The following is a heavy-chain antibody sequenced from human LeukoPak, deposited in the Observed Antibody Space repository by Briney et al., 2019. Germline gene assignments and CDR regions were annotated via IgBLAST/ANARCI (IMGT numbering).Heavy chain of an antibody. V-gene: IGHV4-34*01. CDR3: ARGDHNWNYYYYYGMDV. CDR2: INHSGST. CDR1: GVSFSGYY. Sequence: PSETLSLTCAVYGVSFSGYYWSWVRQPPGKGLEWLGEINHSGSTNYNPSLKSRVTISVDTSKNQFSLKLSSVTAADTAVYYCARGDHNWNYYYYYGMDVWGQGTTVTVSS. J-gene: IGHJ6*02. D-gene: IGHD1-20*01.